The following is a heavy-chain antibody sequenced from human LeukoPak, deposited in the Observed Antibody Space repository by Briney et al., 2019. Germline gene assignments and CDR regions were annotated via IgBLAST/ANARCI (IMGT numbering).Heavy chain of an antibody. CDR3: ARDLKRHYYDSSGYSTYPRWFDP. J-gene: IGHJ5*02. D-gene: IGHD3-22*01. Sequence: PSETLSLTCTVSGGSISSYYWSWIRQPAGKGLEWIGRIYTSGSTNYNPSLKSRVTMSVDTSKNQFSLKLSSVTAADTAVYYCARDLKRHYYDSSGYSTYPRWFDPWGQGTLVTVSS. CDR2: IYTSGST. V-gene: IGHV4-4*07. CDR1: GGSISSYY.